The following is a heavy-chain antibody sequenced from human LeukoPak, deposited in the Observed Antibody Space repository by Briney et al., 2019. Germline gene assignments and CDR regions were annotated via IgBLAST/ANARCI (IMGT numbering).Heavy chain of an antibody. CDR1: GYTSTSYG. V-gene: IGHV1-18*01. D-gene: IGHD3-10*01. CDR3: ARDNWGSVRGVKGDY. CDR2: ISAYNGNT. Sequence: ASVKVSCKASGYTSTSYGISWVRQAPGQGLEWMGWISAYNGNTNYAQKLQGRVTMTTDTSASTAYMELRSLRSDDTAVYYCARDNWGSVRGVKGDYWGQGTLVTVSS. J-gene: IGHJ4*02.